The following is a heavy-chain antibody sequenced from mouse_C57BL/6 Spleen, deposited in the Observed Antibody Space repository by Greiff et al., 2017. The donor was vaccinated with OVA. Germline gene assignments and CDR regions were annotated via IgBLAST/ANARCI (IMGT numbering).Heavy chain of an antibody. CDR3: ATRDYDDYFDY. Sequence: VQLKQSGPGLVKPSQSLSLTCSVTGYSITSGYYWNWIRQFPGNKLEWMGYISYDGSNNYNPSLKNRISITRDTSKNQFFLKLNSVTTEDTATYYCATRDYDDYFDYWGQGTTLTVSS. V-gene: IGHV3-6*01. CDR1: GYSITSGYY. D-gene: IGHD2-4*01. J-gene: IGHJ2*01. CDR2: ISYDGSN.